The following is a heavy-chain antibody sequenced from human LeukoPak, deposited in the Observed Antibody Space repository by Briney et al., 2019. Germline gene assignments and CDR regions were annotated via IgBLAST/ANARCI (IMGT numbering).Heavy chain of an antibody. CDR1: GYSFTIYW. Sequence: GESLKISSKGSGYSFTIYWIGXVLXIPEKGRECIGIIYPGYSYTRYSPSFQGQVNISADKSISTAYLQWSSLKASDTAMYYCARSAKFGYSSGWYPFDYWGQGTLVAVSS. J-gene: IGHJ4*02. V-gene: IGHV5-51*01. D-gene: IGHD6-19*01. CDR2: IYPGYSYT. CDR3: ARSAKFGYSSGWYPFDY.